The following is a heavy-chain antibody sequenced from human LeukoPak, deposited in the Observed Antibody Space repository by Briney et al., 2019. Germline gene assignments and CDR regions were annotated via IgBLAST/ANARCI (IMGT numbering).Heavy chain of an antibody. CDR1: GGSFSGYF. CDR2: IIHSGNT. CDR3: ARRLIVADAFDI. V-gene: IGHV4-34*12. Sequence: SSETLSLTCAVYGGSFSGYFWSWIRQPPGKGLEWIGEIIHSGNTNYNPSLKSRVTISVDTSKNQFSLKLISVTAADTAVYYCARRLIVADAFDIWGQGTMVTVSS. D-gene: IGHD3-22*01. J-gene: IGHJ3*02.